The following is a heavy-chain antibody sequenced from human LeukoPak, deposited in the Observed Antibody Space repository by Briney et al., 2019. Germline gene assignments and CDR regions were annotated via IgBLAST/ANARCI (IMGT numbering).Heavy chain of an antibody. J-gene: IGHJ4*02. CDR1: RFTFSNAW. CDR2: IKSNVNGGTI. CDR3: TTWDYVDY. V-gene: IGHV3-15*01. Sequence: GGSLRLSCVGSRFTFSNAWMSWVRQAPGKGLEWVGRIKSNVNGGTIDYAPPVKGRFIISRDDSKETLYLHMSSLKIEDTAVYHCTTWDYVDYWGQGTVVTVSS. D-gene: IGHD1-26*01.